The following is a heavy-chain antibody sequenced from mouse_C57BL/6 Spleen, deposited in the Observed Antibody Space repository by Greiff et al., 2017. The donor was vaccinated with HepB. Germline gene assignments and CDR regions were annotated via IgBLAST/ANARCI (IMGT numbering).Heavy chain of an antibody. Sequence: EVNVVESGGGLVKPGGSLKLSCAASGFTFSSYAMSWVRQTPEKRLEWVATISDGGSYTYYPDNVKGRFTISRDNAKNNLYLQMSHLKSEDTAMYYCARAGGKGYFDYWGQGTTLTVSS. CDR2: ISDGGSYT. V-gene: IGHV5-4*03. J-gene: IGHJ2*01. D-gene: IGHD1-3*01. CDR1: GFTFSSYA. CDR3: ARAGGKGYFDY.